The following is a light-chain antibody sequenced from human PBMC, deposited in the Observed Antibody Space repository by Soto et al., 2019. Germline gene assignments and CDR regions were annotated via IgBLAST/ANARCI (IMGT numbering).Light chain of an antibody. Sequence: ERVMTQSPATLSLSPGETATLSCRASQSVSSNLAWYQQKPGQAPRLLIYGASTRATGIPARFSGSGSGTEFTLTISSLQSEDFAVYYCQQYNNWWTFGQGTKVDNK. J-gene: IGKJ1*01. V-gene: IGKV3-15*01. CDR2: GAS. CDR3: QQYNNWWT. CDR1: QSVSSN.